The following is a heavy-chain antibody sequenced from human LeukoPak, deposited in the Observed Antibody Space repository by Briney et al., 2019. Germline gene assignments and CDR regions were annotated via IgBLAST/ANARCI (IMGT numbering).Heavy chain of an antibody. V-gene: IGHV4-34*01. D-gene: IGHD3-22*01. Sequence: SETLSLTCGVSGWSFSGYYFSWVRQSPEKGLEWIGEINHSGSTNYNPSLKSRVTISVDTAKKQISLKLNSVTAADTAVYYCARNSVPSFYSDTSGYFYYWGQGTLVTVSS. CDR2: INHSGST. J-gene: IGHJ4*02. CDR3: ARNSVPSFYSDTSGYFYY. CDR1: GWSFSGYY.